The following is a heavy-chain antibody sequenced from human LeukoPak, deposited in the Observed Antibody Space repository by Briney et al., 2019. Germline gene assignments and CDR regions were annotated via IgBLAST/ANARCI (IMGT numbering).Heavy chain of an antibody. J-gene: IGHJ5*02. Sequence: GGSLRLSCAASGFIFRSYAMSWVRQAPGKGLELVSTISGSGGSTYYADSVKGRFTISRDNSKNTLYLQVNSLRAEDTAVYYCAKDPRYSDYVNWFDPWGQGTLVTVSS. CDR3: AKDPRYSDYVNWFDP. CDR1: GFIFRSYA. CDR2: ISGSGGST. D-gene: IGHD4-11*01. V-gene: IGHV3-23*01.